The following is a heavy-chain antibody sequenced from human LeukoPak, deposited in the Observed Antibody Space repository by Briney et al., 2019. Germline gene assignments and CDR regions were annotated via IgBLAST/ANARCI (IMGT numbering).Heavy chain of an antibody. CDR1: GGSFSGYY. V-gene: IGHV4-34*01. J-gene: IGHJ6*03. D-gene: IGHD4-11*01. Sequence: SETLSLTCAVYGGSFSGYYWNWIRQPPGKGREWIGEINHSGRTNYNPSLKSRVTISVDTSKNQFSLKLSSVTAADTAVYYCARGAGVTTNYYYYYMDVWGKGTTVTVPS. CDR2: INHSGRT. CDR3: ARGAGVTTNYYYYYMDV.